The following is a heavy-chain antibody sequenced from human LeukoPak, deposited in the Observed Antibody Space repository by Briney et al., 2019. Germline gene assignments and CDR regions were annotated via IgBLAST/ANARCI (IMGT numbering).Heavy chain of an antibody. CDR1: GYTFTGYY. CDR3: ARVAAAGTWWFDP. Sequence: ASVKVSCKASGYTFTGYYMHWVRQAPGQGLEWMGWINPNSGGTNYAQKFQGRFTMTRDTSISTAYMELSRLRSDDTAVYYCARVAAAGTWWFDPWGQGTLVTVSS. D-gene: IGHD6-13*01. CDR2: INPNSGGT. J-gene: IGHJ5*02. V-gene: IGHV1-2*02.